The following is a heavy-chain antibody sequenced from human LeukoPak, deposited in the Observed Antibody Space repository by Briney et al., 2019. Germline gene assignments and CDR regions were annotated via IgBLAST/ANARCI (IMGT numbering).Heavy chain of an antibody. V-gene: IGHV4-38-2*01. Sequence: SETLSLTCAVSGYSISSGYYWGWIRQPPGKGLEWIGSIYHSGSTYYNPSLKSRVTISVDTSKNQFSLKLSSVTAADTAVYYCARGGGAGRAFDIWGQGTMVTVSS. CDR2: IYHSGST. CDR1: GYSISSGYY. CDR3: ARGGGAGRAFDI. D-gene: IGHD1-26*01. J-gene: IGHJ3*02.